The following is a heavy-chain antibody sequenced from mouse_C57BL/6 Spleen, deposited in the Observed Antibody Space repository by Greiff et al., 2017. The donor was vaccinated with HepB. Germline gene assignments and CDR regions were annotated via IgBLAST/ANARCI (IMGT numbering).Heavy chain of an antibody. D-gene: IGHD2-1*01. J-gene: IGHJ1*03. CDR2: ISSGSSTI. Sequence: EVQGVESGGGLVKPGGSLKLSCAASRFTFSDYGMHWVRQAPEKGLEWVAYISSGSSTIYYADTVKGRFTISRDNAKNTLFLQMTSLRSEDTAMYYCARRDGNHWYFDVWGTGTTVTVSS. V-gene: IGHV5-17*01. CDR1: RFTFSDYG. CDR3: ARRDGNHWYFDV.